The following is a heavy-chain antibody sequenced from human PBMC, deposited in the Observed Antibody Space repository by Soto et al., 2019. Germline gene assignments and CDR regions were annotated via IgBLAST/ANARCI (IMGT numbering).Heavy chain of an antibody. J-gene: IGHJ6*02. CDR1: GFTLSSYA. Sequence: GGSLRLSCAASGFTLSSYAMSWVRQAPGKGLEWVSAISGSGGSTYYADSVKGRFTISRDNSKNTLYLQMNSLRAEDTAVYYCAKDKVDYGNYYGMDVWGQGTTVTVSS. V-gene: IGHV3-23*01. CDR3: AKDKVDYGNYYGMDV. D-gene: IGHD4-17*01. CDR2: ISGSGGST.